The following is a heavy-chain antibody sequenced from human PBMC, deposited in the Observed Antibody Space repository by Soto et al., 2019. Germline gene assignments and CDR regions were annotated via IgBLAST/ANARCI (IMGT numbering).Heavy chain of an antibody. CDR3: AIITMIVVVMYY. J-gene: IGHJ4*02. D-gene: IGHD3-22*01. CDR1: GFTFSSYA. V-gene: IGHV3-64*01. Sequence: EVPLVESGGGLVQPGGSLRLSCAASGFTFSSYAMHWVRQAPGKGLEYVSAISSNGGSTYYANSVKGRFTISRDNSKNTLYLQMGSLRAEDMAVYYCAIITMIVVVMYYWGQGTLVTVSS. CDR2: ISSNGGST.